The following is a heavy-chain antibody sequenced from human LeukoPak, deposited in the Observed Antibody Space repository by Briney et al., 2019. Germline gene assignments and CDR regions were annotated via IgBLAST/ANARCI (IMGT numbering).Heavy chain of an antibody. CDR1: GITFISAW. CDR2: ISSSSSLI. Sequence: GGSLRLSCAASGITFISAWMNWVRQAPGKGLEWVASISSSSSLIYYTDSVEGRFTISRDNAKNSLYLQMNSLRAEDTAVYFCAKEGRSTTPGYWGQGTLVTVSS. V-gene: IGHV3-21*01. CDR3: AKEGRSTTPGY. D-gene: IGHD6-13*01. J-gene: IGHJ4*02.